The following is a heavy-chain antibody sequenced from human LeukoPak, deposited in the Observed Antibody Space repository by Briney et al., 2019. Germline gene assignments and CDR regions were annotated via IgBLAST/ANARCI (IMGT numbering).Heavy chain of an antibody. J-gene: IGHJ4*02. CDR2: IRYDGSNK. V-gene: IGHV3-30*02. D-gene: IGHD3-22*01. CDR3: ARGRFSSLITMIVVAQKRGAYYFDY. CDR1: GFTFSSYG. Sequence: GGSLRLSCAASGFTFSSYGMHWVRQAPGKGLEWVAFIRYDGSNKYYADSVKGRFTISRDNSKNTLYLQMNSLRAEDTAVYYCARGRFSSLITMIVVAQKRGAYYFDYWGQGTLVTVSS.